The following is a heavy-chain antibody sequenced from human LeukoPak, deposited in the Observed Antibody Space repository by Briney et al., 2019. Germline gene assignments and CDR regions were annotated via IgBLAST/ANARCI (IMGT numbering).Heavy chain of an antibody. J-gene: IGHJ6*03. Sequence: GSLRLSCAASGFTFISYAIHWVRQPPGKGLEWIGEINHSGSTNYNPSLKSRVTISVDTSKNQFSLKLSSVTAADTAVYYCARGAWIQLWFPNYYMDVWGKGTTVTVSS. V-gene: IGHV4-34*01. CDR2: INHSGST. CDR1: GFTFISYA. D-gene: IGHD5-18*01. CDR3: ARGAWIQLWFPNYYMDV.